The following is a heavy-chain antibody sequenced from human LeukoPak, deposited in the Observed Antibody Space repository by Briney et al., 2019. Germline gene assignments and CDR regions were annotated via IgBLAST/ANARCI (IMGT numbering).Heavy chain of an antibody. CDR2: VNPSFNPGVDVT. D-gene: IGHD1-26*01. CDR3: ARAWESIAGYYFDY. V-gene: IGHV1-46*01. J-gene: IGHJ4*02. Sequence: ASVKVSCKASGYTFSSYHIHWVRQAPGQGLEWMGKVNPSFNPGVDVTSYAQKFQGRVTMTRDISTNTVYMELSSLTSEDTAVYYCARAWESIAGYYFDYWGQGTLVTVSS. CDR1: GYTFSSYH.